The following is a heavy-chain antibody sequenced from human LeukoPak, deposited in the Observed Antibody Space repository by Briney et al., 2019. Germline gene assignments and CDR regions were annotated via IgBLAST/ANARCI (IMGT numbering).Heavy chain of an antibody. D-gene: IGHD2-2*01. V-gene: IGHV4-61*02. CDR3: ARSKAHLSTSWYGNWFDP. CDR2: IYTSGST. Sequence: SETLSLTCTVSGGSISSGSYYWSWIRQPAGKGLEWIGRIYTSGSTNYNPSLKSRVTISVDTSKNQFSLKLRYVTAADTAVYYCARSKAHLSTSWYGNWFDPWGQGTLVTVSS. CDR1: GGSISSGSYY. J-gene: IGHJ5*02.